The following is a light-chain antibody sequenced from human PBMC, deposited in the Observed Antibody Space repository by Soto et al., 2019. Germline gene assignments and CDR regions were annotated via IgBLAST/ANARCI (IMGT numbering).Light chain of an antibody. Sequence: DIVMTQSPLSLPVTPGEPASISCRSSQSLLHSNGYNYLDWYLQKPGQSPQLLIYLGSNRASGVPDRLSGGGSGTDFTLKISRVEAADVGVYYCMQALQTPPWTFGQGTKVEIK. CDR1: QSLLHSNGYNY. CDR3: MQALQTPPWT. CDR2: LGS. J-gene: IGKJ1*01. V-gene: IGKV2-28*01.